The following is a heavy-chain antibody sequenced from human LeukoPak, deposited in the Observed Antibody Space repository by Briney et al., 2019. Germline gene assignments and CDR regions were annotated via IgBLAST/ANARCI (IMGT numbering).Heavy chain of an antibody. D-gene: IGHD3-10*01. Sequence: GGSLRLSCAASGFTFSSYAMHWVRQAPGKGLEYVSAISSNGGSTYYANSVKGRFTISRDNSKNTLYLQMVSLRAEDMAVYYCARVSLTYYYADYWGQGTLVTVSS. V-gene: IGHV3-64*01. CDR1: GFTFSSYA. CDR3: ARVSLTYYYADY. CDR2: ISSNGGST. J-gene: IGHJ4*02.